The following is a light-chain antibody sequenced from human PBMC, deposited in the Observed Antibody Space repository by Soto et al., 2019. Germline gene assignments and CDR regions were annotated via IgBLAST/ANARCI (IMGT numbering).Light chain of an antibody. V-gene: IGKV1-33*01. CDR1: QDISYY. CDR3: QQYDNHPPLT. CDR2: DAS. Sequence: DIQMTQSPSSLSASVGDRVTITCQASQDISYYLNWYQQKPGKAPKLLIYDASNLETRVPSRLSRSGSGTDFTLPISSLQAEDFASYYCQQYDNHPPLTFSGATTVEIK. J-gene: IGKJ4*02.